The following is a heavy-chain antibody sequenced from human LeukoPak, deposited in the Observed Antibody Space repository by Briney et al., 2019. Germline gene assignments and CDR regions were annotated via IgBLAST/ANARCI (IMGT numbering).Heavy chain of an antibody. CDR1: GGSLNGHY. CDR3: AKNGQSGFSFDP. J-gene: IGHJ5*02. Sequence: PSETLSLTCAVYGGSLNGHYWSWIRQPPGEGLEWIGEGSESGGTKFNPSLKSRVTISADTSKNQFSLKVKSVTAADTAVYFCAKNGQSGFSFDPWGRGTPVTVSS. CDR2: GSESGGT. D-gene: IGHD3-3*01. V-gene: IGHV4-34*01.